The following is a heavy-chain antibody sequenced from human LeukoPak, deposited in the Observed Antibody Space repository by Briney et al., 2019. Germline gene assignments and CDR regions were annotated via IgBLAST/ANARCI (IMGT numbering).Heavy chain of an antibody. CDR3: ARDCGGGSCYGPYDAFDI. Sequence: PGGSLILSCAASGFTFSSYEMNWVRQAPGKGLEWVSYISSSGSTIYYADSVKGRFTISRDNAKNLLYLQMNSLRAEDTAVYYCARDCGGGSCYGPYDAFDIWGQGTMVTVSS. J-gene: IGHJ3*02. D-gene: IGHD2-15*01. CDR1: GFTFSSYE. V-gene: IGHV3-48*03. CDR2: ISSSGSTI.